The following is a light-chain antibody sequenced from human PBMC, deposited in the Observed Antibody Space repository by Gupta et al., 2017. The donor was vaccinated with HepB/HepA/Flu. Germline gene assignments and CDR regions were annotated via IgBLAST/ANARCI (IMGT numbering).Light chain of an antibody. CDR1: SSDVGSYNL. Sequence: QSALTQPASVSGSPGQSIPISCTGTSSDVGSYNLVSWYQQHPGKAPKLMIYEVSKRPSGVSNRFSGSKSGNTASLTISGLQAEDEADYYCCSYAGSSTHYVFGTGTKVTVL. CDR3: CSYAGSSTHYV. J-gene: IGLJ1*01. CDR2: EVS. V-gene: IGLV2-23*02.